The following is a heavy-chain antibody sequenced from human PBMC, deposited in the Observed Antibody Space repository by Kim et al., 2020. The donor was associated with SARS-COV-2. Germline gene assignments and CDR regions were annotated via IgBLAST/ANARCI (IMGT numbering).Heavy chain of an antibody. V-gene: IGHV3-66*01. CDR3: ATNLAAAGVV. J-gene: IGHJ4*02. CDR2: T. Sequence: TYYVDYVKGRFIISRDNSKNTLYLQMSSLRVEDTAVYYCATNLAAAGVVWGQGTLVTVSS. D-gene: IGHD6-13*01.